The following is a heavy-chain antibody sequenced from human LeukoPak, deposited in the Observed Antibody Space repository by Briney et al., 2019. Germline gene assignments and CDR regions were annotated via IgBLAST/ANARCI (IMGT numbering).Heavy chain of an antibody. J-gene: IGHJ5*02. CDR2: ISGSGGST. D-gene: IGHD3-3*01. Sequence: PGGSLRLSCAASGFTFSSYAMSWVRQAPGKGLEWVSAISGSGGSTYYADSVKGRFTISRDNSKNTLYLQMNSLRAEDTAVYYCAKAPFWSGRHSQSNWFDPWGQGTLVTVSS. CDR1: GFTFSSYA. CDR3: AKAPFWSGRHSQSNWFDP. V-gene: IGHV3-23*01.